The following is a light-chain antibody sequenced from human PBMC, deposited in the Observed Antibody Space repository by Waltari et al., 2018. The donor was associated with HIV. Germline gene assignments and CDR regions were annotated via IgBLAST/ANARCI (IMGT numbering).Light chain of an antibody. CDR3: QSYDSSLSGYV. J-gene: IGLJ1*01. Sequence: QSVLTQPPSVSGAPGQRVTISCTGGSSNIGAGYDVTWYQQLPGTAPKLLIYDNTNRPSGVPDRISGSKSGTSASLAITGLQAEDEADYYCQSYDSSLSGYVFGTGTKVTVL. CDR1: SSNIGAGYD. CDR2: DNT. V-gene: IGLV1-40*01.